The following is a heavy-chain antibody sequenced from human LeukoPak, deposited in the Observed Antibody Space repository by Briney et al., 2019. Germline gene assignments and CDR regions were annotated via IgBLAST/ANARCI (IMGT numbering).Heavy chain of an antibody. V-gene: IGHV1-24*01. D-gene: IGHD2-21*02. CDR1: GYTLTELS. CDR2: FDPEDGET. Sequence: ASVKVSCKIPGYTLTELSMHWVRQAPGKGLEWMGGFDPEDGETIYAQKFQGRVTMTEDTSTDTAYMELSSLRSEDTAIYYCARLAYCGGDCYRTTRGYFQHWGQGTLVTVSS. CDR3: ARLAYCGGDCYRTTRGYFQH. J-gene: IGHJ1*01.